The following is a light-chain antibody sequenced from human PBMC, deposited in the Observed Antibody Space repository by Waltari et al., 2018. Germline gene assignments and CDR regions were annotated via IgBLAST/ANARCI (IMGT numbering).Light chain of an antibody. J-gene: IGKJ1*01. V-gene: IGKV3-20*01. Sequence: DIVLRQSQGTLLLSPGARATLTCRASQNINSNYLPWYQQKHGQDPRPLIYGAHSMATDTPDAVSGSRSITDFTLTISSLEPEDFAVYYCHQYGSPPWTFGQGTKVEIK. CDR2: GAH. CDR3: HQYGSPPWT. CDR1: QNINSNY.